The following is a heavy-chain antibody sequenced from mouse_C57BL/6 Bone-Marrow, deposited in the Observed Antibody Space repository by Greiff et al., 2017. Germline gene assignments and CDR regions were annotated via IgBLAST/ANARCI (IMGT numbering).Heavy chain of an antibody. D-gene: IGHD1-1*01. J-gene: IGHJ3*01. V-gene: IGHV14-4*01. Sequence: VQLKESGAELVRPGASVKLSCTASGFNIQDDYMHWVKQRPEQGLEWIGWIDPENGDTEYASKFQGKATITADTSSNTAYLQLSSLTSEDTTVYYCTTFYYYGSSTSWFAYWGQGTLVTVSA. CDR3: TTFYYYGSSTSWFAY. CDR1: GFNIQDDY. CDR2: IDPENGDT.